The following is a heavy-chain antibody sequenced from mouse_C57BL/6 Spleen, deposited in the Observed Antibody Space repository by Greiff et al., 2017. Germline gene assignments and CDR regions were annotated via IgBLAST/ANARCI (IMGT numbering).Heavy chain of an antibody. CDR2: IDPETGGT. J-gene: IGHJ2*01. V-gene: IGHV1-15*01. CDR1: GYTFTDYE. Sequence: QVQLKESGAELVRPGASVTLSCKASGYTFTDYEMHWVKQTPLHGLEWIGAIDPETGGTAYNQKFKGKAILTADKSSSTAYMELRSLTSEDSAVYYCTRRGYGSYYFDYWGQGTTHTVSS. CDR3: TRRGYGSYYFDY. D-gene: IGHD2-10*02.